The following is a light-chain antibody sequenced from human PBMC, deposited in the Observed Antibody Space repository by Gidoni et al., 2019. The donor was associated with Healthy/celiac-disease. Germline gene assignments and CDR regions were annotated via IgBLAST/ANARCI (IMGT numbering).Light chain of an antibody. CDR1: QSISSY. J-gene: IGKJ1*01. V-gene: IGKV1-39*01. CDR2: AAS. Sequence: DIQMTQSPSSLSASVGDRVTITCRASQSISSYLNCYQQKPGKAPKLLIYAASSLQSGVPSRFSGSGSGTEFTLTISSLQPEDFATYYCQQSYSTPWTFGQGTKVEIK. CDR3: QQSYSTPWT.